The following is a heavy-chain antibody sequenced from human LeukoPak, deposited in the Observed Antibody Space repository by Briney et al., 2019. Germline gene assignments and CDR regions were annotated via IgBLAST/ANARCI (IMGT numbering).Heavy chain of an antibody. CDR2: IYTGGSA. V-gene: IGHV4-4*07. D-gene: IGHD2-2*01. J-gene: IGHJ5*02. CDR1: GAFSSSYY. Sequence: SSETLSLTCSVSGAFSSSYYWTWIRRPAGKGLEWIGRIYTGGSANYNPSLRSRVNMSVDKSKNQFSLKLSSVTAADTAVYYCARGCSSTSCYFSGGNWFDPWGQGTLVIVSS. CDR3: ARGCSSTSCYFSGGNWFDP.